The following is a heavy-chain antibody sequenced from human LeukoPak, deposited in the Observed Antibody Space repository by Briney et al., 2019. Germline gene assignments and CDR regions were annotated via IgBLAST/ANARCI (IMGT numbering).Heavy chain of an antibody. Sequence: GGSLRLSCAASGFTFSSYAMNWVRQDPGEGLEWLSGISGSGGTTYYADSVQGRFTISRDNSKNTLYVQMNSLRADDTAIYYCVKDSYYYDNSGYYYVKDHWGQGTLVTVSS. CDR1: GFTFSSYA. V-gene: IGHV3-23*01. CDR3: VKDSYYYDNSGYYYVKDH. CDR2: ISGSGGTT. D-gene: IGHD3-22*01. J-gene: IGHJ4*02.